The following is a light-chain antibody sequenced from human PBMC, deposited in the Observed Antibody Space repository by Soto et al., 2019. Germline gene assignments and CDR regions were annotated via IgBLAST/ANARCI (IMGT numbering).Light chain of an antibody. CDR2: EVN. J-gene: IGLJ1*01. V-gene: IGLV2-14*01. CDR1: SSDVGYYNY. Sequence: TQPASVSGSPGQSITISCTGTSSDVGYYNYVSWYRQHPGKAPRLMIYEVNNRPSGVSSRFSGSKSGNTASLTISGLQAEDEADYYCRSCTSSSSLLYVFGTGTKVTVL. CDR3: RSCTSSSSLLYV.